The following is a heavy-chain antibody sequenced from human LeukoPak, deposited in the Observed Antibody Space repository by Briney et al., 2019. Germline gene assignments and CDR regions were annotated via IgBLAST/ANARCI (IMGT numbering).Heavy chain of an antibody. CDR3: AKEFGASTYCDILTGYSNPYYFDY. D-gene: IGHD3-9*01. CDR1: GFTFSSYG. Sequence: PGRSLRLSCAASGFTFSSYGMHWVRQAPGKGLEWVAVISYDGSKKYYADSVKGRFTISRDNSKNTLYLQMKSLRAEDTAVYYCAKEFGASTYCDILTGYSNPYYFDYWGQGTLVTVSP. J-gene: IGHJ4*02. CDR2: ISYDGSKK. V-gene: IGHV3-30*18.